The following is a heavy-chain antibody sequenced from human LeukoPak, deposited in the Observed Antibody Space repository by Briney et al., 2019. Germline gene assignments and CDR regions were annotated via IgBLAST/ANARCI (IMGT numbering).Heavy chain of an antibody. J-gene: IGHJ3*02. CDR3: ANGSPIITAVAPSEGAFDI. V-gene: IGHV3-30*02. Sequence: PGGSLRLSCGASGFTFSSYGMHWVRQAPGKGLEWVAFIRYDGSNKYYADSVKGRFTISRDNSKNTLYLQMNSLRAEDTAVYYCANGSPIITAVAPSEGAFDIWGQGTMVTVSS. D-gene: IGHD6-19*01. CDR2: IRYDGSNK. CDR1: GFTFSSYG.